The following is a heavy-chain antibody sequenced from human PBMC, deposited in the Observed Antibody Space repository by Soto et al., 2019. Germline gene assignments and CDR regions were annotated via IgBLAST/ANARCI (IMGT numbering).Heavy chain of an antibody. CDR3: ARAPLRQLVRGSPFDY. CDR2: IYYSGST. D-gene: IGHD6-6*01. Sequence: SETLSLTCTVFGGSISSGGYYWSWIRQHPGKGLEWIGYIYYSGSTYYNPSLKSRVTISVDTSKNQFSLKLSSVTAADTAVYYCARAPLRQLVRGSPFDYWGQGTLVTVSS. V-gene: IGHV4-31*03. J-gene: IGHJ4*02. CDR1: GGSISSGGYY.